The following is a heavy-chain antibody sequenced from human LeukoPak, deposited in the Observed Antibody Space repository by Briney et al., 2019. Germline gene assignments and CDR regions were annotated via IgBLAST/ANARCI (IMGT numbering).Heavy chain of an antibody. J-gene: IGHJ4*02. V-gene: IGHV1-46*01. CDR3: ARGNIMITFGGVIDLDY. Sequence: ASVKVSCKASGYTFTSYYMRWVRQAPGQGLEWMGIINPSGGSTSYAQKFQGRVTMTRDTSTSTVYMELSSLRSEDTAVYYCARGNIMITFGGVIDLDYWGQGTLVTVSS. CDR1: GYTFTSYY. CDR2: INPSGGST. D-gene: IGHD3-16*02.